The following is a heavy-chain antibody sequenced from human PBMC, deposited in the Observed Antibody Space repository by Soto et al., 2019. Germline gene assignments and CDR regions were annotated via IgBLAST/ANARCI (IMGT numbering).Heavy chain of an antibody. Sequence: PSETLSLTCTVSGGSISSSSYYWGWIRQPPGKGLEWIGSIYYGGSTYYNPSLKSRVTISVDTSKNQFSLKLSSVTAADTAVYYCARPDLPGYSSSWYGDYYYGMDVWGQGTTVTVSS. D-gene: IGHD6-13*01. V-gene: IGHV4-39*01. CDR1: GGSISSSSYY. CDR3: ARPDLPGYSSSWYGDYYYGMDV. CDR2: IYYGGST. J-gene: IGHJ6*02.